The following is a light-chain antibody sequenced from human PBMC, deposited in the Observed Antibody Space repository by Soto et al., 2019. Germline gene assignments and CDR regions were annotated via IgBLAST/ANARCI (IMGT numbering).Light chain of an antibody. Sequence: IPMTQSPSSLSASVGDRVTISCRASQGIGNALGWYQQKPGKAPNLLIYKASSLKSGVPSRFSGSGSGTEFTLTISSLQPDDFATYYCQHYNSYSEAFGQGTKVDI. V-gene: IGKV1-5*03. CDR1: QGIGNA. CDR3: QHYNSYSEA. J-gene: IGKJ1*01. CDR2: KAS.